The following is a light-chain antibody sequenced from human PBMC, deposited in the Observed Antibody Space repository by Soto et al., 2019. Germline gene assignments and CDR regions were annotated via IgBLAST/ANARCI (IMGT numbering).Light chain of an antibody. CDR3: QQRSNWPPIT. CDR1: QSVSSY. CDR2: DAS. J-gene: IGKJ5*01. Sequence: ELVLTQSPGTLSLSPGDRATLSCRASQSVSSYLAWYQQKPGQAPRLLIYDASNRATGIPARFSGSGSGTDFTLTISSLEPEDFAVYYCQQRSNWPPITFGQGTRLEI. V-gene: IGKV3-11*01.